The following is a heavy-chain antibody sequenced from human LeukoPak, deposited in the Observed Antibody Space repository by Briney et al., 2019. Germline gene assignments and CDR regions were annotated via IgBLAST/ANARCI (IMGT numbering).Heavy chain of an antibody. CDR2: ISYDGSNK. J-gene: IGHJ4*02. D-gene: IGHD2-2*01. CDR1: GFTFSSYA. CDR3: VRDRYPAAREFDY. Sequence: PGGSLRLSCAASGFTFSSYAMHWVRQAPGKGLEWVAVISYDGSNKYYADSVKGRFTISRDNAKNTLYLQMNSLRAEDTAVYYCVRDRYPAAREFDYWGQGTLVTVSS. V-gene: IGHV3-30-3*01.